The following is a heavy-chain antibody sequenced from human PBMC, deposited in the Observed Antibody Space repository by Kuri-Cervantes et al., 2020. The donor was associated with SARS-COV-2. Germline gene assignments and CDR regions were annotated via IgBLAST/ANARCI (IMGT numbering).Heavy chain of an antibody. Sequence: GSLRLSCAVYGGSFSGYYWSWIRQPPGKGLEWIGEINHSGSTNYNPSLKSRVTVSVDTSKDQFSLKLSSVTAADTAVYYCARGKEFYHYYGMDVWGQGTTVTVSS. CDR3: ARGKEFYHYYGMDV. CDR1: GGSFSGYY. J-gene: IGHJ6*02. CDR2: INHSGST. V-gene: IGHV4-34*01. D-gene: IGHD3-10*01.